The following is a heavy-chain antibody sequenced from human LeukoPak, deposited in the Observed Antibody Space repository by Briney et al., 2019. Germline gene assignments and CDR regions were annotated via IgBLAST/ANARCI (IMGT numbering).Heavy chain of an antibody. J-gene: IGHJ6*03. CDR3: AKVQYSSGWVLYYYYYMDV. Sequence: GGSLRLSCAASGFTFSSYGMHWVRQAPGKGLEWVAFIRYDGSNKYYADSVKGRFTISRDNSKNTLYLQMNSLRAEDTAVYYCAKVQYSSGWVLYYYYYMDVWGKGTTVTLSS. CDR2: IRYDGSNK. D-gene: IGHD6-19*01. CDR1: GFTFSSYG. V-gene: IGHV3-30*02.